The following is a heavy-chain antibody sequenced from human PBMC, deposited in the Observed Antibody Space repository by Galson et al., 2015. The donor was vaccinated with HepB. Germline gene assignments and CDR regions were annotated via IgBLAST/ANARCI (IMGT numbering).Heavy chain of an antibody. J-gene: IGHJ4*02. CDR1: GFTFSSYG. CDR3: AKEAQPGYSYEYDY. D-gene: IGHD5-18*01. V-gene: IGHV3-30*18. Sequence: SLRLSCAASGFTFSSYGMHWVRQAPGKGLEWVAVISYDGSNKYYADSVKGRFTISRDNSKNTLYLQMNSLRAEDTAVYYCAKEAQPGYSYEYDYWGQGTLVTVSS. CDR2: ISYDGSNK.